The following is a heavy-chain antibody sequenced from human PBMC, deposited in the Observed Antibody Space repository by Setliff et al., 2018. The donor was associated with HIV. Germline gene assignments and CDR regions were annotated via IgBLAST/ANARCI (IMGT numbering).Heavy chain of an antibody. D-gene: IGHD3-3*01. J-gene: IGHJ6*02. CDR2: ISIGSGGAI. V-gene: IGHV3-21*01. CDR3: ARDNLYYNLYDGSPVYGMDV. CDR1: GFTFRNYK. Sequence: PGGSLRLSCAASGFTFRNYKFNWVRQAPGRGLEWVSSISIGSGGAIDYADSVQGRFTISRGNSKNSLCLQMNGLRVEDTGVYYCARDNLYYNLYDGSPVYGMDVWGQGTTVTVSS.